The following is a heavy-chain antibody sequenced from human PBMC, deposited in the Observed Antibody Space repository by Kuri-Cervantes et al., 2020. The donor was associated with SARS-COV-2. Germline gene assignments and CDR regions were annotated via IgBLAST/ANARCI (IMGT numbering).Heavy chain of an antibody. CDR1: GYTFTGYY. J-gene: IGHJ6*03. D-gene: IGHD5-18*01. V-gene: IGHV7-4-1*02. CDR2: INTNTGNP. Sequence: ASVKVSCKASGYTFTGYYMHWVRQAPGQGLEWMGWINTNTGNPTYAQGFTGRFVFSLDTSVSTAYLQISSLKAEDTAVYYCARHSYGYPYYYYYYMDVWGKGTTVT. CDR3: ARHSYGYPYYYYYYMDV.